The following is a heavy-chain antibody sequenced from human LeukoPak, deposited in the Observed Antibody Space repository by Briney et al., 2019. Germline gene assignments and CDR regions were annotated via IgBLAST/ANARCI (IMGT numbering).Heavy chain of an antibody. CDR2: ISGYNGDT. Sequence: GPSVKVSCKVSGYTFTDYRITWPRQARAPGLEWTGWISGYNGDTKYAQKFQGRVTMTTDTSTSTAYMEVRSLRSDDTALYYCARWEPGRPDAFDIWGQGTMVTVSS. J-gene: IGHJ3*02. CDR3: ARWEPGRPDAFDI. CDR1: GYTFTDYR. V-gene: IGHV1-18*01. D-gene: IGHD1-26*01.